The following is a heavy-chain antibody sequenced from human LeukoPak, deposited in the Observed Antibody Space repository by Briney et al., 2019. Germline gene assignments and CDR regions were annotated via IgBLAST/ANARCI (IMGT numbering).Heavy chain of an antibody. D-gene: IGHD4-17*01. V-gene: IGHV4-39*01. CDR1: GGSISSSSYY. Sequence: PSETLSPTCTVSGGSISSSSYYWGWIRQPPGKGLEWIGSIYYSGSTYYNPSLKSRVTISVDTSKNQFSLKLSSVTAADTAVYYCARQRGVTTHFDYWGQGTLVTVSS. CDR3: ARQRGVTTHFDY. J-gene: IGHJ4*02. CDR2: IYYSGST.